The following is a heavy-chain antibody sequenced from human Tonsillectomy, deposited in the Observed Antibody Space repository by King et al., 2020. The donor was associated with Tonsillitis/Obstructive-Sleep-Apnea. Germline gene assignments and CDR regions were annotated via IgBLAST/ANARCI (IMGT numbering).Heavy chain of an antibody. V-gene: IGHV3-30*04. D-gene: IGHD2-2*02. J-gene: IGHJ4*02. CDR1: GFTFRSYA. CDR2: ISYDGSNK. CDR3: ARDLSIVVIPAAIKGGFDY. Sequence: VQLVESGGGVVQPGRSLRLSCAASGFTFRSYALHWVRQAPGKGLEWVAVISYDGSNKYYADSVKGRFTISRDNSKNTLYLQMNSLRTEDTAVYYCARDLSIVVIPAAIKGGFDYWGQGTLVTVSS.